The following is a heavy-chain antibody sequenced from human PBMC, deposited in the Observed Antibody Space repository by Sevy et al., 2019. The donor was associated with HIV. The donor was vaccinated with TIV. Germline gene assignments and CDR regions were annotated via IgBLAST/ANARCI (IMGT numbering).Heavy chain of an antibody. CDR1: GVSFSDYY. J-gene: IGHJ4*02. Sequence: SETLSLTCTVSGVSFSDYYWAWIRQAPGKGLEWIEEVSQSGSSKYHPSLRSRVIMSLDTSKNQFSLKLTSLTAADTAMYYCARGPLFSPEYCSGGTCPTIDFWSQGTLVTVSS. V-gene: IGHV4-34*01. CDR2: VSQSGSS. CDR3: ARGPLFSPEYCSGGTCPTIDF. D-gene: IGHD2-15*01.